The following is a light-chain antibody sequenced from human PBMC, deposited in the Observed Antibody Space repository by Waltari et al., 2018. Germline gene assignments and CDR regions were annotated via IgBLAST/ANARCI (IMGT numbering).Light chain of an antibody. V-gene: IGLV1-47*01. CDR3: ATWDATLNMV. J-gene: IGLJ2*01. CDR1: SSNNGTYY. Sequence: QSVLTQPPSASETPRQRVTISCSGSSSNNGTYYSSWYQQLPGTSPKPLICRNDQRPSGVPDRLSGSNSGTSASLAISGLRSEDEDDYYCATWDATLNMVFGGGTKLTVL. CDR2: RND.